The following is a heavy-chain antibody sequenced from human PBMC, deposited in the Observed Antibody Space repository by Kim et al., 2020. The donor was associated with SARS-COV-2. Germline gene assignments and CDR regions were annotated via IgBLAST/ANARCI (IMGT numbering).Heavy chain of an antibody. D-gene: IGHD6-6*01. Sequence: SETLSLTCTVSGGSISSYYWSWIRQPPGKGLEWIGYIYYSGSTNYNPSLKSRVTISVDTSKNQFSLKLSSVTAADTAVYYCARVGIAARSYWYFDLWGRGTLVTVSS. CDR1: GGSISSYY. V-gene: IGHV4-59*13. CDR2: IYYSGST. J-gene: IGHJ2*01. CDR3: ARVGIAARSYWYFDL.